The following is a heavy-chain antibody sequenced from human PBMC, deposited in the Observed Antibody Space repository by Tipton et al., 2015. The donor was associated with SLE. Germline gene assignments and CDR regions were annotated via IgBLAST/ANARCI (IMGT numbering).Heavy chain of an antibody. CDR1: GFTSSAYA. D-gene: IGHD3-3*01. CDR2: ISSSGGST. J-gene: IGHJ4*02. V-gene: IGHV3-23*01. CDR3: AKGRVLGSLENVGGDY. Sequence: SLRLSCAASGFTSSAYAMTWFRQAPGKGLEWVSSISSSGGSTYYADSLKGRFTISRDKSKNTVSLQMNSLRAEDTAVYYCAKGRVLGSLENVGGDYWGQGTLVTVSS.